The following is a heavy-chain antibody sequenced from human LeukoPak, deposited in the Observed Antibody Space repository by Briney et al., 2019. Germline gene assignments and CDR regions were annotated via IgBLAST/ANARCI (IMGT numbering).Heavy chain of an antibody. CDR1: GGSISSSNW. V-gene: IGHV4-4*02. J-gene: IGHJ6*03. CDR3: ARDNYYYMDV. Sequence: PSETLSLTCAVSGGSISSSNWWSWVRQPPGKGLEWIGEIYHSGSTNYNPSLKSRVTISVDTSKNQFSLKLSSVSAADTAVYYCARDNYYYMDVWGKGTTVTVSS. CDR2: IYHSGST.